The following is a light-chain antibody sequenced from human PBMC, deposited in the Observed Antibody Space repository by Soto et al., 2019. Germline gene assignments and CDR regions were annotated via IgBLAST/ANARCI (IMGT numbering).Light chain of an antibody. Sequence: DIQMTQSPSTLSASVGDRVTITCRASQSISSWLAWYQQKPGKAPKLLIYKASSLESGVPSRFGGSGSGTEFTLAISSLQTDDVATYYCQQYNTGGFTFGPGTKVDIK. J-gene: IGKJ3*01. CDR2: KAS. V-gene: IGKV1-5*03. CDR1: QSISSW. CDR3: QQYNTGGFT.